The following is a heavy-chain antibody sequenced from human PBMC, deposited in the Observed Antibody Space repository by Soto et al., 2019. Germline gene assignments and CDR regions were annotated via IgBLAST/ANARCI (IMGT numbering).Heavy chain of an antibody. J-gene: IGHJ4*02. D-gene: IGHD1-26*01. CDR2: ISGSGGST. Sequence: EVQLLESGGGLVQPGGSLRLSCVASGFTFNNYAMSWVRQAPGKGLEWVSAISGSGGSTYYAEYVKGRLTISRDNSKNTLYLQMNSLRVEDTGVYYCSKALGAAARGGFDYWGQGTLVTVSS. CDR1: GFTFNNYA. V-gene: IGHV3-23*01. CDR3: SKALGAAARGGFDY.